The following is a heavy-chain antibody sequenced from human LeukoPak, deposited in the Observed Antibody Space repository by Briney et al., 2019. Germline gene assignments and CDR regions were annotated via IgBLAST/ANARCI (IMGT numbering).Heavy chain of an antibody. CDR2: INTNTGNP. J-gene: IGHJ2*01. CDR1: GYTFTSYA. CDR3: MLNSYGSRRSWHFDL. V-gene: IGHV7-4-1*02. D-gene: IGHD5-18*01. Sequence: GASVKVSCKASGYTFTSYAMNWVRQAPGQGLEWMGWINTNTGNPTYAQGFTGRFVFSLDTSVSTAYLQISSLKAEDTAVYYCMLNSYGSRRSWHFDLWGRGTLVTVSS.